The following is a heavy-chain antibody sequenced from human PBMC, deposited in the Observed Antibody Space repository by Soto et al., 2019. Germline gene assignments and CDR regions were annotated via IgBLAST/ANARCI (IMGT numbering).Heavy chain of an antibody. Sequence: SETLSLTCAVYGGSFSGYYWSWIRQPPGKGLEWIGEINHSGRTNYNPSLKRRVNKSEETSKNQFSLKQSTMTAADTAVYYCARDGITGTTGFDYWGQGTLVTVSS. CDR3: ARDGITGTTGFDY. CDR2: INHSGRT. CDR1: GGSFSGYY. V-gene: IGHV4-34*01. D-gene: IGHD1-7*01. J-gene: IGHJ4*02.